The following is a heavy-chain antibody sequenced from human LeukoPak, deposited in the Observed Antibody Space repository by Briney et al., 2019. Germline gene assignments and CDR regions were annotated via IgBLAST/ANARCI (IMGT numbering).Heavy chain of an antibody. J-gene: IGHJ6*03. CDR3: ARRVEYSSSPGTYYYYYYMDV. D-gene: IGHD6-6*01. CDR2: IYYSGST. V-gene: IGHV4-59*12. CDR1: GGSISSNY. Sequence: SETLSLTCTVSGGSISSNYWSWIRQPPGKGLEWIGYIYYSGSTNYNPSLKSRVTISIDTSKNQFSLKLSSVTAADTAVYYCARRVEYSSSPGTYYYYYYMDVWGKGTTVTVSS.